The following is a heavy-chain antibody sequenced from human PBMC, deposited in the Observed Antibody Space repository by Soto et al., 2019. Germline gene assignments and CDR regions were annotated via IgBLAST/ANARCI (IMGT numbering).Heavy chain of an antibody. J-gene: IGHJ3*02. CDR2: VGGGGSDT. D-gene: IGHD2-2*01. V-gene: IGHV3-23*01. CDR3: AKDFIPSNRIYDPFDI. CDR1: GFNFGNYA. Sequence: EVQLLESGGGLVQPGGSLEVSCRGSGFNFGNYAMSWVRQAPGKGPEWVSSVGGGGSDTDYADSVRGRFTISRDNSRSTLYLHMNSLRAEDTAIYFCAKDFIPSNRIYDPFDIWGQGTTVTVSS.